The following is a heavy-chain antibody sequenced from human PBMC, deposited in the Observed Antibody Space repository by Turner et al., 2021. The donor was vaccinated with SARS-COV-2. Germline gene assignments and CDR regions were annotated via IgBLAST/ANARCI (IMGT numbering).Heavy chain of an antibody. CDR1: GFTFSSYS. CDR2: ISSNSNYI. Sequence: EVHLVESGGGLVKPGGSLRLSCAASGFTFSSYSMNWVRQAPGKGLEWVSSISSNSNYIFYADSVKGRFTISRDNAKNSLYLQMNSLRVEDTAVYYCARGANGNFDYWGQGALVTVSS. V-gene: IGHV3-21*01. D-gene: IGHD1-26*01. CDR3: ARGANGNFDY. J-gene: IGHJ4*02.